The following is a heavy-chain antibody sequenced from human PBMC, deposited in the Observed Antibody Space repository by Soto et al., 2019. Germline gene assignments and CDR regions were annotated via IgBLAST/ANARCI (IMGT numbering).Heavy chain of an antibody. CDR1: GYIFTSYT. CDR2: INTGNVNT. Sequence: QVQLVQSGAEEKKPGASVKVSCKASGYIFTSYTLHWVRQAPGQRLEWMGWINTGNVNTKYSQKFQGRVTITRDTSANTAYMELSSLTSEDTAVYYCARHPPLTGDALDYWGQGTLVTVSS. J-gene: IGHJ4*02. D-gene: IGHD7-27*01. CDR3: ARHPPLTGDALDY. V-gene: IGHV1-3*04.